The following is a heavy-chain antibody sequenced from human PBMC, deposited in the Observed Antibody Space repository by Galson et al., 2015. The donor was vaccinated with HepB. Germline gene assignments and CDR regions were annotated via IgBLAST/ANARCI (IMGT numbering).Heavy chain of an antibody. V-gene: IGHV3-23*01. Sequence: SLRLSCAASGFTFSNYAMSWVRQAPGKGLEWVSGIRSSGDRTHYADSVKGRSTISRDNPKNTLYLQMNSLRAEDTALYYCAKVFSYGGAYWYFDLWGRGTLVTVSS. CDR2: IRSSGDRT. J-gene: IGHJ2*01. CDR1: GFTFSNYA. CDR3: AKVFSYGGAYWYFDL. D-gene: IGHD4-23*01.